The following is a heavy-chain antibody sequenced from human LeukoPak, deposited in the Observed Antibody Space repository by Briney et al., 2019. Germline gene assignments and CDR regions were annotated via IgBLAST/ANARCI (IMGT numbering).Heavy chain of an antibody. Sequence: SETQSLTCSVSGDSIRSGDSYWGWIRQNPWKGLEWIGSIYYVGSPHYNPSLNSRQVTMSVDTLKNQFSLKLTSVTAADTAVYYCARLPITKRAMDVWGQGTTVTVSS. CDR2: IYYVGSP. CDR3: ARLPITKRAMDV. J-gene: IGHJ6*02. D-gene: IGHD3-3*01. CDR1: GDSIRSGDSY. V-gene: IGHV4-39*01.